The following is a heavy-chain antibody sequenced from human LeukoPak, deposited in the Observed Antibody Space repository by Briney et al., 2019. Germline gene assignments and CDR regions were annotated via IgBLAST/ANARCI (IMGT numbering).Heavy chain of an antibody. CDR2: IVSSGGYM. CDR1: GFTFNTYS. CDR3: LRGDRRDY. J-gene: IGHJ4*02. Sequence: KSGGSLRLSCEASGFTFNTYSMNWARQAPGRGLEWVSSIVSSGGYMFYADSVKGRFIISRDNAKDSLYRQMNSLRVEDTAVYYCLRGDRRDYWGQGTLVTVSS. V-gene: IGHV3-21*06.